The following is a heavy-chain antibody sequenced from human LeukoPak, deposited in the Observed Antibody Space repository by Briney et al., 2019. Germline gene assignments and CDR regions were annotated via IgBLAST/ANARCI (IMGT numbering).Heavy chain of an antibody. CDR2: MNPDGSAT. Sequence: GGSLRLSCGASGFSFSNFWMSWIRQAPGKGLERVANMNPDGSATYYLDSVKGRFTISRDNAKTSVYLQMNSLRPDDTAVYYCARTLVEVPGHSDLFDFWGQGTLVTVSS. CDR3: ARTLVEVPGHSDLFDF. CDR1: GFSFSNFW. V-gene: IGHV3-7*01. J-gene: IGHJ4*02. D-gene: IGHD2-2*01.